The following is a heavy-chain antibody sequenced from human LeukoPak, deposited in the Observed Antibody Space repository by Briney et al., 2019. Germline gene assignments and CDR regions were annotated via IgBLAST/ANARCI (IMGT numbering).Heavy chain of an antibody. CDR2: ISSGGST. CDR3: AGGGYCSSTSFYVHFDY. V-gene: IGHV3-23*01. J-gene: IGHJ4*02. Sequence: GGSLRLSCAASGFTFNTYAMTWVRQVPGKGLEWVSTISSGGSTYYAGSVKGRFTISRDNSKDTLYLQMNSLRVEDTAAYYCAGGGYCSSTSFYVHFDYWGQGILVTVSS. D-gene: IGHD2-2*01. CDR1: GFTFNTYA.